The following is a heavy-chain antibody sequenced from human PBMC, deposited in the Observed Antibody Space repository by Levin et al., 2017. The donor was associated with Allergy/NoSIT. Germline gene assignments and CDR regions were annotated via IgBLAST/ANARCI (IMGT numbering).Heavy chain of an antibody. CDR3: ARVAGGDGYNYLEY. V-gene: IGHV4-59*11. CDR2: IYYSGIT. CDR1: GDSISSHY. Sequence: SETLSLTCTVSGDSISSHYWTWIRQPPGKGLEWIGYIYYSGITNYNPSLKSGVTISVDTSKNQFSLKLTSVTAADTAIYHCARVAGGDGYNYLEYWGQGILVTVSS. J-gene: IGHJ4*02. D-gene: IGHD5-24*01.